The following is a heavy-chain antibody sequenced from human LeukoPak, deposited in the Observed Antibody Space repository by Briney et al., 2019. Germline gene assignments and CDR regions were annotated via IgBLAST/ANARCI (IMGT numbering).Heavy chain of an antibody. Sequence: GGSLRLSCAASGFTFSSYGMHWVRQAPGKGLEWVAFIRYDGSNKYYADSVKGRFTISRDNSKNTLYLQMNSLRAEDTAVYYCASYIIAAAGRDYWGQGTLVTVSS. CDR1: GFTFSSYG. CDR2: IRYDGSNK. D-gene: IGHD6-13*01. J-gene: IGHJ4*02. CDR3: ASYIIAAAGRDY. V-gene: IGHV3-30*02.